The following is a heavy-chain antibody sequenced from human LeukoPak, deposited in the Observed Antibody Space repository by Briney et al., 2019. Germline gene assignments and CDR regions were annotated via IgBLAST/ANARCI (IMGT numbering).Heavy chain of an antibody. Sequence: SVKVSCKASGGTFSSYAISWVRQAPGQGLEWMGRIIPILGIANYAQKFQGRVTITADKSTSTAYMELSSLRSEDTAVYYCAKGLRGPGGGSAFDIWGQGTMVTVSS. V-gene: IGHV1-69*04. J-gene: IGHJ3*02. CDR1: GGTFSSYA. CDR2: IIPILGIA. CDR3: AKGLRGPGGGSAFDI. D-gene: IGHD2-15*01.